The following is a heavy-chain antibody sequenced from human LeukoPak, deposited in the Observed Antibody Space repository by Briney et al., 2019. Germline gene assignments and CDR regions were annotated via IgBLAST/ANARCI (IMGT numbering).Heavy chain of an antibody. CDR2: IKQDGSEK. D-gene: IGHD5-24*01. CDR3: ARDTLRDGYNDAFDI. CDR1: GFTFSSYW. V-gene: IGHV3-7*01. Sequence: GVLRLSCAASGFTFSSYWMSWVRQAPGKGLEWVANIKQDGSEKYYVDSVKGRFTISRDNAKNSLYLQMNSLRAEDTAVYYCARDTLRDGYNDAFDIWGQGTMVTVSS. J-gene: IGHJ3*02.